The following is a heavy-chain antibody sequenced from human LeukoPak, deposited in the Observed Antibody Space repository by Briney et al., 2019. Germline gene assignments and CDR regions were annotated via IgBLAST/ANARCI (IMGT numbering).Heavy chain of an antibody. V-gene: IGHV3-53*01. CDR3: ATEDTFGFDY. CDR2: IYSGGDT. D-gene: IGHD3-10*01. J-gene: IGHJ4*02. CDR1: GFTVSSHY. Sequence: GGSLRLSCAASGFTVSSHYMSWVRQAPGKGLEWVSVIYSGGDTYYAASVKGRFTISRDNSKNTLYLQMNSLRAEDTAVYYWATEDTFGFDYWGQGTLVTGSS.